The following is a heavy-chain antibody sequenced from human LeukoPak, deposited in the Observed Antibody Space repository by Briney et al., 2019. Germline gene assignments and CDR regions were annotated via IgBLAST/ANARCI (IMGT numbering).Heavy chain of an antibody. CDR1: GFTFSSYW. J-gene: IGHJ5*02. CDR3: VYGGSYYVA. CDR2: IKEDGSAK. D-gene: IGHD1-26*01. Sequence: PGGSLRLSCAASGFTFSSYWMTWVRQAPGKGLELVANIKEDGSAKYYVDSVKGRFTISRDNAKKSLHLQMNSLRAEDTAVYFCVYGGSYYVAWGQGTLVTVSS. V-gene: IGHV3-7*01.